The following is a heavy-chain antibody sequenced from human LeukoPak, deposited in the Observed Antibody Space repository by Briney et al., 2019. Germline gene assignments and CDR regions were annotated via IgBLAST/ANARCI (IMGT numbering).Heavy chain of an antibody. J-gene: IGHJ6*03. CDR2: ISAYNGNT. V-gene: IGHV1-18*01. D-gene: IGHD3-3*01. Sequence: GSVKVSCTASGYTFTSYGISWVRQAPGQGLEWMGWISAYNGNTNYAQKLQGRVTMTTDTSTSTAYMELRSLRSDDTAVYYCARDQGFWSGYSVGYYYYMDVWGKGTTVTVSS. CDR3: ARDQGFWSGYSVGYYYYMDV. CDR1: GYTFTSYG.